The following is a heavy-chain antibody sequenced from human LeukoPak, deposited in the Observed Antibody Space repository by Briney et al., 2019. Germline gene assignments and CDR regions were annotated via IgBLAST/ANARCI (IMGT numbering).Heavy chain of an antibody. Sequence: SETLSLTCTVSGASISSDYWTWIRQPPGMGLEWMGYLYYSGSTNYNPSLKSRVTMSVDTSRNQFSLELPSVTAADSAVYYCARYLRQPGTFYLDHWGQGTLVTVSS. CDR2: LYYSGST. D-gene: IGHD3-16*01. CDR1: GASISSDY. J-gene: IGHJ4*02. CDR3: ARYLRQPGTFYLDH. V-gene: IGHV4-59*01.